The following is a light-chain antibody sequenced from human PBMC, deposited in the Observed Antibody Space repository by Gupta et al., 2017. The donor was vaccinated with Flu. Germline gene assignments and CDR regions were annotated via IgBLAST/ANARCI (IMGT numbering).Light chain of an antibody. CDR2: DIS. Sequence: QSSLTQPPSVSVSPGQSITISCTGTSSAVGGYNYVSWYQQHPGKAPKLMIYDISKRPSGVSNRFSGSKSGTTASLTISGLQAEDEADYYCSSYTSSSTWVFGGGTKLTVL. CDR3: SSYTSSSTWV. V-gene: IGLV2-14*01. J-gene: IGLJ3*02. CDR1: SSAVGGYNY.